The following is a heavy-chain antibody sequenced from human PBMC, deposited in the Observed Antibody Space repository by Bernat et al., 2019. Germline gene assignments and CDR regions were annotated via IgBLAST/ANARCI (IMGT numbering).Heavy chain of an antibody. Sequence: EVQLVESGGGLVQPGGSLSLPFAASGFTFIAYAFHWFRQAPGKGLEYVSAISNNGGSTYYVNSVKGRFTISRDNSKNTLYLQMGSLRAEDMAVYYCARGGEYSYGYFDYWGQGTLVTVSS. D-gene: IGHD5-18*01. J-gene: IGHJ4*02. CDR3: ARGGEYSYGYFDY. CDR1: GFTFIAYA. CDR2: ISNNGGST. V-gene: IGHV3-64*01.